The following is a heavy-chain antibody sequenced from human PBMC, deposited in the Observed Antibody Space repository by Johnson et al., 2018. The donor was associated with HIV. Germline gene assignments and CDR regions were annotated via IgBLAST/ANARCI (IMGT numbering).Heavy chain of an antibody. CDR2: IYSGGST. Sequence: QLVESGGGLVKPGGSLRLSCAASGFTSGFTFNDYYMGWIRQAPGKGLEWVSIIYSGGSTYYADSVKGRFTISRDNSKNTLHLQMSSLRPEDTAVYYCARVRVGAFDIWGQGTMVTVSS. D-gene: IGHD1-26*01. CDR1: GFTFNDYY. CDR3: ARVRVGAFDI. V-gene: IGHV3-66*02. J-gene: IGHJ3*02.